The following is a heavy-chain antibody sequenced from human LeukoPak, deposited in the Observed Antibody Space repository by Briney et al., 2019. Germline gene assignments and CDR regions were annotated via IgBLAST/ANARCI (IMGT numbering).Heavy chain of an antibody. Sequence: SETLSLTCAVYGGSFSGYYWSWIRQPPGKGLEWIGEINHSGSTNYNPSLKSRVTISVDTSKNQFSLKLSSVTAADTAVYYCARRTYDYVWGSYRYGVYYFDYWGQGTLVTVSS. CDR2: INHSGST. D-gene: IGHD3-16*02. J-gene: IGHJ4*02. CDR1: GGSFSGYY. CDR3: ARRTYDYVWGSYRYGVYYFDY. V-gene: IGHV4-34*01.